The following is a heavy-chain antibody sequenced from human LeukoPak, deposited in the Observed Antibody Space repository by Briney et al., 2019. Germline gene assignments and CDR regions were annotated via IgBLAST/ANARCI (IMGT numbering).Heavy chain of an antibody. J-gene: IGHJ3*02. V-gene: IGHV4-59*01. CDR3: VGEKSFFGEAM. CDR1: GASITTYY. CDR2: RYYSGDT. Sequence: SGTLSLTCTVSGASITTYYWNWIRQPPGKGLEWIGHRYYSGDTRYSPSLKSQVAISVDTSKNQFSLTVNSVTAADTAVYFCVGEKSFFGEAMWSQGTLVTVSS. D-gene: IGHD3-10*01.